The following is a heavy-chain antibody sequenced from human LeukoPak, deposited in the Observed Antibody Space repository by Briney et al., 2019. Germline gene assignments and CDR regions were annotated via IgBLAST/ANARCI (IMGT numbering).Heavy chain of an antibody. CDR3: ARTQESSGWDFDY. J-gene: IGHJ4*02. D-gene: IGHD6-19*01. CDR2: IYPGDSDT. V-gene: IGHV5-51*01. Sequence: GESLKIPCKGSGYSFTSYWIGWVRQMPGKGLEWMGIIYPGDSDTRYSPSFQGQVTISADKSISTAYLQWSSLKASDTAMYYCARTQESSGWDFDYWGQGTLVTVSS. CDR1: GYSFTSYW.